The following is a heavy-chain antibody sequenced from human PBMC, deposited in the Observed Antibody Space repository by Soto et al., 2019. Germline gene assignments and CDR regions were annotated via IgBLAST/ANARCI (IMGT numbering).Heavy chain of an antibody. J-gene: IGHJ3*01. V-gene: IGHV4-30-2*01. Sequence: PXETLSLPSAVSSASINSDSTFSWNWVRQPPGRALEWIGYIFHSGATYYNPSLKSRVTMSLDSSKNQFSLKLTSVTAADTAVYYCARDKGSQGPFAFDRWGPGTMVTV. CDR3: ARDKGSQGPFAFDR. CDR1: SASINSDSTFS. CDR2: IFHSGAT. D-gene: IGHD6-19*01.